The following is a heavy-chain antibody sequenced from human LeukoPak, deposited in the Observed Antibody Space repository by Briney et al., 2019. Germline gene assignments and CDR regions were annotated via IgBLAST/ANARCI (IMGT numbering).Heavy chain of an antibody. V-gene: IGHV4-59*01. D-gene: IGHD1-26*01. CDR3: ARDRAGGWELPNWFDP. J-gene: IGHJ5*02. CDR2: IYYSGST. CDR1: GGSISSYY. Sequence: SETLSLTCTVSGGSISSYYRSWIRQPPGKGLEWIGYIYYSGSTNYNPSLKSRVTISVDTSKNQFSLKLSSVTAADTAVYYCARDRAGGWELPNWFDPWGQGTLVTVSS.